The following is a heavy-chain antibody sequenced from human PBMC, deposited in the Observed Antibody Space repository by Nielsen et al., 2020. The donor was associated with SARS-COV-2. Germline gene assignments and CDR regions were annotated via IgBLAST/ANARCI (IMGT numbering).Heavy chain of an antibody. Sequence: WIRQPPGKGLEWIGYLYYSGSTNYNPSLKSRVAISVDTSKNQFSLKLSSVTAADTAVYYCARYLNTPVIVVVPAAMNAFDIWGQGTMVTVSS. CDR3: ARYLNTPVIVVVPAAMNAFDI. V-gene: IGHV4-59*08. CDR2: LYYSGST. D-gene: IGHD2-2*01. J-gene: IGHJ3*02.